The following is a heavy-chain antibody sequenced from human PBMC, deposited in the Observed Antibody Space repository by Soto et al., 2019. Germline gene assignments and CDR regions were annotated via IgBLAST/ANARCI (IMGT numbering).Heavy chain of an antibody. J-gene: IGHJ5*02. CDR2: IYYSGST. Sequence: SETLSLTCTVSGGSISSGGYYWSWIRQHPGKGLEWIGYIYYSGSTYYNPSLESRVAISVDTSKNQFSLKLSSVTDADTAVYYCARVPVTWFGATEEIVWFDPWGQGTLVTVSS. CDR1: GGSISSGGYY. CDR3: ARVPVTWFGATEEIVWFDP. D-gene: IGHD3-10*01. V-gene: IGHV4-31*03.